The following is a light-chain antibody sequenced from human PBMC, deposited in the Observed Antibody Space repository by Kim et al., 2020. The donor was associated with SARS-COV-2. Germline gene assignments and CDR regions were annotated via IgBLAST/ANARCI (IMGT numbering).Light chain of an antibody. CDR1: SLRRYY. J-gene: IGLJ1*01. CDR2: GKN. V-gene: IGLV3-19*01. Sequence: SSELTQDPAVSVALGQTVRITCQGHSLRRYYASWYQQKPGQAPVLVIYGKNNRPSGIPDRFSGSSSGNTASLTITGAQAADEADSYCNSRDSSGNHLVFG. CDR3: NSRDSSGNHLV.